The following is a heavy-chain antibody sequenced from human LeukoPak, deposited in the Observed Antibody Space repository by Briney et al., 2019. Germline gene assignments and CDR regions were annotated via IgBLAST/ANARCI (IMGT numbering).Heavy chain of an antibody. J-gene: IGHJ6*02. CDR2: IWYDGSNK. V-gene: IGHV3-33*08. D-gene: IGHD2-21*02. CDR3: ARDLAYCGGDCYSYYYGMDV. CDR1: GFTFSSYI. Sequence: GGSLRLSCVASGFTFSSYIMTWVRQAPGKGLEWVAVIWYDGSNKYYADSVKGRFTISRDNSKNTLYLQMNSLRAEDTAVYYCARDLAYCGGDCYSYYYGMDVWGQGTTVTVSS.